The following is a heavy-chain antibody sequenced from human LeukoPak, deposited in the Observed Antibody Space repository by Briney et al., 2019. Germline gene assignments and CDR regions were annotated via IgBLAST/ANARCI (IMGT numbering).Heavy chain of an antibody. CDR2: INHSGST. V-gene: IGHV4-34*01. J-gene: IGHJ4*02. CDR1: GGSFSGYY. Sequence: SETLSLTCAVYGGSFSGYYWSWIRQPPGKGLEWIGEINHSGSTNYSPSLKSRVTISVDTSKNQFSLKLSSVTAADTAVYYCARIEETYSSSSSFDYWGQGTLVTVSS. CDR3: ARIEETYSSSSSFDY. D-gene: IGHD6-6*01.